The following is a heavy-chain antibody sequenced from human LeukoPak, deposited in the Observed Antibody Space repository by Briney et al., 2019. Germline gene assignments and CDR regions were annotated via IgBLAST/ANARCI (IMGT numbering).Heavy chain of an antibody. CDR3: ARDAYGDYVGYFDY. J-gene: IGHJ4*02. CDR1: GFTFSSYW. V-gene: IGHV3-74*01. D-gene: IGHD4-17*01. Sequence: PGGSLRLSCAASGFTFSSYWMHWVRQAPGKGLVWVSRINSDGSSTSYADSVKGRFTISRDNAKNSLYLQMNSLRAEDTAVYYCARDAYGDYVGYFDYWGQGTLVTVSS. CDR2: INSDGSST.